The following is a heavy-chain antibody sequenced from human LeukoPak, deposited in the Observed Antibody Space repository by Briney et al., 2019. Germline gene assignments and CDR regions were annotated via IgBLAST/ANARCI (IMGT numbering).Heavy chain of an antibody. J-gene: IGHJ6*02. Sequence: GGSLRLSCAASGFTFSRFWMHWVRQAPGKGLVWVSRINSDGSDADYADSVKGRSTISRDNAKNTLYLQMNSLRAEDTAVYFCARLYVVVAGTNYFYYYGVDVWGQGTTVTVSS. V-gene: IGHV3-74*01. D-gene: IGHD2-15*01. CDR3: ARLYVVVAGTNYFYYYGVDV. CDR2: INSDGSDA. CDR1: GFTFSRFW.